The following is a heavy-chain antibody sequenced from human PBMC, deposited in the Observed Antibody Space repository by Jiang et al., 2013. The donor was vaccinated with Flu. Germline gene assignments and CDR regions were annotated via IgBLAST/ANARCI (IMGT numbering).Heavy chain of an antibody. V-gene: IGHV6-1*01. CDR3: ARHRSGCLY. CDR2: TYYRSKWYN. D-gene: IGHD6-19*01. CDR1: A. Sequence: AWNWIRQSPSRGLEWLGRTYYRSKWYNDYAESVKSRITINPDTSKNQFSLQLNSVTPEDTAIYYCARHRSGCLYWGQGTQVTVSS. J-gene: IGHJ4*02.